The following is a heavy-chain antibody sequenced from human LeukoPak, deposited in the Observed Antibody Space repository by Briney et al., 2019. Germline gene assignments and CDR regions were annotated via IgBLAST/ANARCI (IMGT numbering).Heavy chain of an antibody. CDR1: GFTFSDYA. J-gene: IGHJ2*01. V-gene: IGHV3-23*01. CDR3: AKRDGYNPYWYFDL. D-gene: IGHD5-24*01. CDR2: ITGGATTT. Sequence: GGSLRHSCAASGFTFSDYAMSWVRQAPGKGPEWVSAITGGATTTYYAASVKGRFTISRDNSKNTLYLQMNSLRAEDAAVYYCAKRDGYNPYWYFDLWGRGTLVTVSS.